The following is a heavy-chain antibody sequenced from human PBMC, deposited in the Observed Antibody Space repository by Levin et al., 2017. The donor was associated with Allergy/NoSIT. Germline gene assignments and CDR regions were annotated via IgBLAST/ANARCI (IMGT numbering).Heavy chain of an antibody. J-gene: IGHJ5*02. CDR2: IKQHGSEE. CDR1: GFTFSSYW. Sequence: GGSRRLSCAASGFTFSSYWMSWLRQAPGKGLEWVANIKQHGSEEYYVDSVKGRFTISRDDAQNSVFLQMNSLRVEDTAFYYCERGEGWVNWVGVTSRFDPWGQGTLVTVAS. CDR3: ERGEGWVNWVGVTSRFDP. V-gene: IGHV3-7*03. D-gene: IGHD2-21*02.